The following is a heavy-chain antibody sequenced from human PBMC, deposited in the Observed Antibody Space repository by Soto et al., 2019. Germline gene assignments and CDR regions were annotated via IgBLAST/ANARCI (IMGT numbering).Heavy chain of an antibody. CDR3: ASDLSGRADV. CDR2: MNEDGGAT. CDR1: GSTFSSYW. Sequence: GGSLRLSCAASGSTFSSYWMHWVRQAPGKGLVWVSRMNEDGGATDYADSVKGRFTISRDNAKNTLYLQMNSLRVEDTAVYYCASDLSGRADVWGQGTTVTVSS. V-gene: IGHV3-74*01. J-gene: IGHJ6*02. D-gene: IGHD3-10*01.